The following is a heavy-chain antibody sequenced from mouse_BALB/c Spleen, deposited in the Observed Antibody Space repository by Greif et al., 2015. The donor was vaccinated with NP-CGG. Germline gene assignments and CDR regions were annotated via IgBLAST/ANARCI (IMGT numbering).Heavy chain of an antibody. CDR2: ISYDGSN. Sequence: ESGPGLVKPSQSLSLTCSVTDYSITSGYYWNWIRQFPGNKLEWMGYISYDGSNNYNPSLKNRISITRDTSKNQFFLKLNSVTTEDTATYYCARDPFAYWGQGTLVTVSA. CDR3: ARDPFAY. J-gene: IGHJ3*01. V-gene: IGHV3-6*02. CDR1: DYSITSGYY.